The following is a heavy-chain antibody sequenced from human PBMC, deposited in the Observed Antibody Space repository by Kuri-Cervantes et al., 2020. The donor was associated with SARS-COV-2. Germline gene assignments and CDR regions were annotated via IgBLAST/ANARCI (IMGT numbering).Heavy chain of an antibody. J-gene: IGHJ6*03. CDR1: GGSISRSDYY. V-gene: IGHV4-39*01. CDR2: IYYSGST. D-gene: IGHD1-7*01. CDR3: ARRITGTTDYYYYYYMDV. Sequence: SETLSLTCTVSGGSISRSDYYWGWIRQPPGKGLEWIGSIYYSGSTYYNPSLKSRVTISVDTSKNQFSLKLSSVTAADTAVYYCARRITGTTDYYYYYYMDVWGKGTTVTVSS.